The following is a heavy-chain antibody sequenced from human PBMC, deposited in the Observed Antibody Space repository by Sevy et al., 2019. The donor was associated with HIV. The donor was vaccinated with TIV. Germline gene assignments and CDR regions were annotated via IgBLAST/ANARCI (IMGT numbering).Heavy chain of an antibody. J-gene: IGHJ3*02. CDR1: GFTFSSYS. V-gene: IGHV3-21*01. D-gene: IGHD6-13*01. Sequence: GGSLRLSCAASGFTFSSYSMNWVRQAPGKGLEWVSSISSSSSYIYYADSVKGRFTISRDNAKNSLYLQMNSLRAEDTAVYYCARDQYSSPIDAFDIWGQGTMVTVSS. CDR3: ARDQYSSPIDAFDI. CDR2: ISSSSSYI.